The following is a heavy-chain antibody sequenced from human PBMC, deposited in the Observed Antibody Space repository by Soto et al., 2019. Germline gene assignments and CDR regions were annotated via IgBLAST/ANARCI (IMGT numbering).Heavy chain of an antibody. J-gene: IGHJ3*02. CDR1: GFTFTGSD. CDR3: ARAPTYDSSGYYQENAFDI. V-gene: IGHV1-8*01. CDR2: MNPNSGNT. Sequence: ASVKVSCKASGFTFTGSDINWVRQATGQGLEWMGWMNPNSGNTGFAQKFQARVTMASNTSMSTAYMELRSLRSDDTAVYYCARAPTYDSSGYYQENAFDIWGQGTMVTVSS. D-gene: IGHD3-22*01.